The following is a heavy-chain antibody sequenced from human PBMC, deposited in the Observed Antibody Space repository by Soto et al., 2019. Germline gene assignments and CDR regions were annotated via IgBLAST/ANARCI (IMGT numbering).Heavy chain of an antibody. V-gene: IGHV3-23*01. CDR3: AKRPYYEFYWYFDL. J-gene: IGHJ2*01. CDR2: ISGSGGST. D-gene: IGHD3-22*01. Sequence: EVQLLESGGGLVQPGGSLRLSCAASGFTFSSYAMSWVRQAPGKGLEWVSAISGSGGSTYYADSVKGRFTISRDNSKNTLYLQMNRLRADETAVYYCAKRPYYEFYWYFDLWGSGTLVTVSS. CDR1: GFTFSSYA.